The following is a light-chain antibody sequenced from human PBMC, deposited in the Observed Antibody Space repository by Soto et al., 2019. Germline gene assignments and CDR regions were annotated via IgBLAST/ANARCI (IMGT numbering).Light chain of an antibody. J-gene: IGKJ1*01. Sequence: DIQMTQSPSMLSASVGDRVTIACRASQSIRRWLAWYQQKPGKAPKLLIFDASTLESGVPSRFSGRGSETEFTLTISSLQPDDFATYYCQHYNSYSEAFGQGTKV. CDR3: QHYNSYSEA. V-gene: IGKV1-5*01. CDR1: QSIRRW. CDR2: DAS.